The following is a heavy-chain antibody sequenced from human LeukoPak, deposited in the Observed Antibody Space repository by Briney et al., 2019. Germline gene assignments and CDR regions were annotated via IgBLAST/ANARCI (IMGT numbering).Heavy chain of an antibody. CDR2: IYENGGTT. V-gene: IGHV3-23*01. J-gene: IGHJ4*02. CDR3: AKDFRIGYSAHFDY. Sequence: VRXAPEKGLXXXSGIYENGGTTYYADSVKGRFSISRDNSKNTLYLQMDSLRGEDTAVYYCAKDFRIGYSAHFDYWGQGALVTVSS. D-gene: IGHD2-21*01.